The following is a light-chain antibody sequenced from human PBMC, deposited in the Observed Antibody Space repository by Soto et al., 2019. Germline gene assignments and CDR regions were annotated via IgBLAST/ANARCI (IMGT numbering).Light chain of an antibody. CDR1: QSVSNTY. CDR2: GAS. J-gene: IGKJ1*01. V-gene: IGKV3-20*01. CDR3: QDYGSSRT. Sequence: SRSPATLYLTPGERATLSCRASQSVSNTYLAWYQQKPGQAPRLLIYGASRRATGIPDRFSGSGSGTDFTLTITRLEPDDFAVYYCQDYGSSRTFGQGTKVDIK.